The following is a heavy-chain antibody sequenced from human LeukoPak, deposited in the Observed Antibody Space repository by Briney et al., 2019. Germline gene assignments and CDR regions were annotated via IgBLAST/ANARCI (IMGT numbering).Heavy chain of an antibody. Sequence: GGSLRLSCAASGFTFSSYAMSWVRQAPGKGLEWVSAISGSGGSTYYADSVKGRFTISRDNSKNTLYLQMNSLRAEDTAVYYCAKDRGGSGWYFDYYYYGMDVWGQGTTVTVSS. CDR3: AKDRGGSGWYFDYYYYGMDV. CDR2: ISGSGGST. J-gene: IGHJ6*02. CDR1: GFTFSSYA. D-gene: IGHD6-19*01. V-gene: IGHV3-23*01.